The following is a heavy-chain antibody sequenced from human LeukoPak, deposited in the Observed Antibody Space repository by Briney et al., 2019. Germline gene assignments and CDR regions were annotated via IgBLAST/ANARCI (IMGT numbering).Heavy chain of an antibody. V-gene: IGHV4-31*03. J-gene: IGHJ4*02. Sequence: SETLSLTCTVSGGSISSGGYYWSWIRQHPGKGLEWIGYIYYSGSTYYNPSLKSRVTISVDTSKNQFSLRLSSVTAADTAVYYCARDEMYYYDSSGYYWSGFDYWGQGTLVTVSS. CDR3: ARDEMYYYDSSGYYWSGFDY. CDR1: GGSISSGGYY. CDR2: IYYSGST. D-gene: IGHD3-22*01.